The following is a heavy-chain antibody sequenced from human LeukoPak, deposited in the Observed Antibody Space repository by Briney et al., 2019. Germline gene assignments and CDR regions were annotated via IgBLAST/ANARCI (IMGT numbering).Heavy chain of an antibody. Sequence: GGSLRLSCAASGFTFSGYGMHGVRQAPGKGLEWVAFIRYDGSNKYYADSVKGRFTVSRDNAKNSLDLQMNSLRSEDTAVYYCVRDRGISFYFDYWGQGTLVTVSS. CDR1: GFTFSGYG. V-gene: IGHV3-30*02. D-gene: IGHD3-16*02. CDR2: IRYDGSNK. CDR3: VRDRGISFYFDY. J-gene: IGHJ4*02.